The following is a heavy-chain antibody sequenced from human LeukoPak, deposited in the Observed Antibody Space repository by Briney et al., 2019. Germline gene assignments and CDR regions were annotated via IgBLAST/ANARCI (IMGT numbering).Heavy chain of an antibody. CDR3: ARDTATGLDV. CDR2: MNGEGTTI. V-gene: IGHV3-74*01. J-gene: IGHJ6*02. Sequence: PGGSLRLSCATSGLTFRTTWMHWVRQAPGKGLMWVSRMNGEGTTIDYADSVKGRFTISRDNAKKALYLQMNSLRVEDTAVYFCARDTATGLDVWGQGTTVTVSS. D-gene: IGHD2-21*02. CDR1: GLTFRTTW.